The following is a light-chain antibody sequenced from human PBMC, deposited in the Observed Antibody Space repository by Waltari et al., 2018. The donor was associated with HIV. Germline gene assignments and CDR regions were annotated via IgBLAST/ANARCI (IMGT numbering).Light chain of an antibody. CDR3: QQYYSAPVT. CDR2: WAS. J-gene: IGKJ4*01. Sequence: DIVMSQSPEYLAVSLGERATINCRSSQSVLYSSNNNNYLAWFKQKPGQPPKVLIYWASNRVSGVPDRFSGGGSGTDFTLTISSLQAEDVAVYYCQQYYSAPVTFGGGTKVEIK. V-gene: IGKV4-1*01. CDR1: QSVLYSSNNNNY.